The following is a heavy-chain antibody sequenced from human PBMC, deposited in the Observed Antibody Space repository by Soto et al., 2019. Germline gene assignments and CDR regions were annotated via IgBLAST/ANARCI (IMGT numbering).Heavy chain of an antibody. Sequence: VPVRVYRKASGYTFTRYTMNWVRQAPGQRLEWMGWINPDNGNTKSSQKFQDRVIITRDTSASTAYMDLSSLRSEDTAVYYCARGIATGQLGTWGQGTLVTVSS. V-gene: IGHV1-3*01. J-gene: IGHJ5*02. CDR2: INPDNGNT. CDR3: ARGIATGQLGT. D-gene: IGHD6-6*01. CDR1: GYTFTRYT.